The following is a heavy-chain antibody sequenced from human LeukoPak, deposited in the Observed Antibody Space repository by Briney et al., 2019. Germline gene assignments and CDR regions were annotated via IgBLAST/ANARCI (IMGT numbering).Heavy chain of an antibody. CDR3: ARQAGDYSHPYDY. Sequence: GGSLRLSCAASGFTVFNYWMSWVRQAPGKGLEWVANINLDGSQKYYVDSLKGRFTISRDNSKNTVHLQMNSLRAEDTAMYYCARQAGDYSHPYDYWGQGTLVTVSS. CDR1: GFTVFNYW. CDR2: INLDGSQK. D-gene: IGHD3-22*01. J-gene: IGHJ4*02. V-gene: IGHV3-7*03.